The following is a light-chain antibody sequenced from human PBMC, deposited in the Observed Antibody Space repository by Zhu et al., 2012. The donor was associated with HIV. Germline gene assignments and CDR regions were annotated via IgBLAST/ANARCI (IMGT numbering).Light chain of an antibody. V-gene: IGKV1-9*01. CDR3: QHLTLYPT. CDR2: GAS. CDR1: QGISNH. J-gene: IGKJ4*01. Sequence: DIQLTQSPSFLSASVGDRVTITCRASQGISNHLAWYHQKPGKAPKLLIYGASVLQSGVPSRVSGSGSGTEFTLTISSLQPEDFATYFCQHLTLYPTFGGGSKVEIK.